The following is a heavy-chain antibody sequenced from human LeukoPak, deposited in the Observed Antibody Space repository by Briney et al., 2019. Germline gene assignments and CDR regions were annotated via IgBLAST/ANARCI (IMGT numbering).Heavy chain of an antibody. Sequence: SGPTLVKPTQTLTLTCTFSGFSLSTSGVGVGWILHPPGKALEWLAPFYWDVDKRYRPSLQSRLTIPKDTSKNQVVLTMTNMDPVDTATYYCAHSGYDYVWGSYHSMDTFDYWGQGTLVTVSS. D-gene: IGHD3-16*02. CDR2: FYWDVDK. V-gene: IGHV2-5*02. CDR1: GFSLSTSGVG. CDR3: AHSGYDYVWGSYHSMDTFDY. J-gene: IGHJ4*02.